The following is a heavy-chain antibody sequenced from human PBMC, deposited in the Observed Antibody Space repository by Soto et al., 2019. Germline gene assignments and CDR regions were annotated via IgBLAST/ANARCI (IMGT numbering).Heavy chain of an antibody. CDR1: GFTFSSYG. CDR3: ARDPSLTTYIAARPSYFDY. V-gene: IGHV3-33*01. J-gene: IGHJ4*02. CDR2: IWYDGSNK. D-gene: IGHD6-6*01. Sequence: PGGSLRLSCAASGFTFSSYGMHWVRQAPGKGLEWVAVIWYDGSNKYYADSVKGRFTISRDNSKNTLYLQMNSLRAEDTAVYYCARDPSLTTYIAARPSYFDYWGQGTLVTVSS.